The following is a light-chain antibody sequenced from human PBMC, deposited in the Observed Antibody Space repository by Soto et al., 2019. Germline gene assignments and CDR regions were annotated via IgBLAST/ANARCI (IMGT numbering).Light chain of an antibody. CDR3: SSYTSSSLYV. V-gene: IGLV2-14*01. CDR2: EVT. CDR1: NSDVGGYNY. Sequence: QSVLTQPASVSGSPGQSITISCTGTNSDVGGYNYVSWYQQRPGKAPKLMIYEVTNRPSGISNRFSGSKSGNTASLTISGLQAEDEADYYCSSYTSSSLYVFGAGTKLTVL. J-gene: IGLJ1*01.